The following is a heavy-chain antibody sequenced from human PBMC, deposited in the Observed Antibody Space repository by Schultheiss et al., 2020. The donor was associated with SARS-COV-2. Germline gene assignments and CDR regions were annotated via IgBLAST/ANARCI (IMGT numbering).Heavy chain of an antibody. CDR1: GGSVSSVSYY. CDR2: IYYTGST. D-gene: IGHD5-12*01. V-gene: IGHV4-61*01. J-gene: IGHJ4*02. CDR3: ASISGYDYPYYFDY. Sequence: GSLRLSCTVSGGSVSSVSYYYSWIRQPPGKGLEWIGYIYYTGSTNYNPSLKSRVTISVDTSKNQFSLKLRSMTAADTAVYFCASISGYDYPYYFDYWGQGTLVTVSS.